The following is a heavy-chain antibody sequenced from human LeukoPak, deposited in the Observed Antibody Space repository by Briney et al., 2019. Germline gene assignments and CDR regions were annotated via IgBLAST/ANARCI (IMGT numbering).Heavy chain of an antibody. CDR3: ARADDYLWGTYYFDY. CDR2: VSYSRTT. CDR1: GGSITSTLYY. J-gene: IGHJ4*02. V-gene: IGHV4-39*07. D-gene: IGHD3-16*01. Sequence: SSETLSLTCTVSGGSITSTLYYWGWIRQPPGKGLEWIASVSYSRTTYYNPSLESRVTVSIDRSKNQFSLKQTSVTAADTAVYYCARADDYLWGTYYFDYWGQGTLVTVSS.